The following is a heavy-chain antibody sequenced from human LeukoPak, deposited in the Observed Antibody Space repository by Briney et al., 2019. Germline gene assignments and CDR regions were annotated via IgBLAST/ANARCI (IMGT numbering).Heavy chain of an antibody. CDR2: ISYDGSNK. V-gene: IGHV3-30*04. Sequence: PGGCLRLSCAASGFTFSSYAMHWVRQAPGKGLEWVAVISYDGSNKYYADSVKGRFTISRDNSKNTLYLQMNSLRAEDTAVYYCARDQDYDILSPYGMDVWGQGTTVTVSS. CDR1: GFTFSSYA. CDR3: ARDQDYDILSPYGMDV. J-gene: IGHJ6*02. D-gene: IGHD3-9*01.